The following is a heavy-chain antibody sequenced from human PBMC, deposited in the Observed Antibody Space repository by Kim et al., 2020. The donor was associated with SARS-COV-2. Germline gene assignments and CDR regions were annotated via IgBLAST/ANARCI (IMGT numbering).Heavy chain of an antibody. CDR1: SGSVSSSTYF. D-gene: IGHD2-15*01. V-gene: IGHV4-61*01. Sequence: SETLSLTCTVSSGSVSSSTYFWSWIRQPPGKGLEWIGYVSYTGSTNYNPTLKSRVTISVNTSKNQFSLKLSSVTAADTAIYYCARSYNGYCSDDTCNKWFDPWGQGTPVTVSS. CDR2: VSYTGST. CDR3: ARSYNGYCSDDTCNKWFDP. J-gene: IGHJ5*02.